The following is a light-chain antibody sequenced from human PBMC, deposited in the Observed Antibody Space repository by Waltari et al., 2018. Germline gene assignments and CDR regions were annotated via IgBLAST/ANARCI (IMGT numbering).Light chain of an antibody. V-gene: IGLV1-47*01. CDR1: NPNTGNNH. Sequence: QSVMTQPPSASGTPGQRVTISCSGSNPNTGNNHVYWYQQLPGAAPKLLIYRNNQRPSAVPDRFSVSKSGTSASLAISGLRSEDEGDYYCGGWDDSLNGWVFGGGTKLTVL. CDR3: GGWDDSLNGWV. J-gene: IGLJ3*02. CDR2: RNN.